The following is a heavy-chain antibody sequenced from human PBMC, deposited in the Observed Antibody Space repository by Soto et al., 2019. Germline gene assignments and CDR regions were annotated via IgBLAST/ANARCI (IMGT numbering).Heavy chain of an antibody. Sequence: GGSLRLSCAASGFTFSNAWMSWVRQAPGKGLEWVGRIKSKTDGGTTDYAAPVKGRFTISRDDSKNTLYLQMNSLKTEDTAVYYCTTAQVVVPHDLFDYWGQGTMVTFSS. J-gene: IGHJ4*02. CDR2: IKSKTDGGTT. D-gene: IGHD2-15*01. CDR3: TTAQVVVPHDLFDY. CDR1: GFTFSNAW. V-gene: IGHV3-15*01.